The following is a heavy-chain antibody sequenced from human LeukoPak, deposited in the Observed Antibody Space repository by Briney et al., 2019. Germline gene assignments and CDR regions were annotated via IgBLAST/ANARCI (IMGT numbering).Heavy chain of an antibody. CDR3: ARASSPPNWFDP. V-gene: IGHV3-53*01. J-gene: IGHJ5*02. CDR1: GFTVSSNY. CDR2: IYSGATT. Sequence: PGGSLRLSCAASGFTVSSNYMSWVRQAPGKGLEWVSVIYSGATTYYTDSVRGRFTLSRDTSKNTVYLQMNSLRAEDTAVYYCARASSPPNWFDPWGQGTLVTVSS.